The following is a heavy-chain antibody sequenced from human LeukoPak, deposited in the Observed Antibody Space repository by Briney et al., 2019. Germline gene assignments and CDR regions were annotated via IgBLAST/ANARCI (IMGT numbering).Heavy chain of an antibody. CDR2: ISSSGSTI. CDR3: VRVALPAAIYYYMDI. V-gene: IGHV3-48*03. Sequence: GGSLRLSCAASGFTFSSYEMNWVRQAPGKGLEWVSYISSSGSTIYYADSVRGRFTVSRDTNKNSLLLQMNSLRTEDTALYYCVRVALPAAIYYYMDIWGKGTTVIVSS. J-gene: IGHJ6*03. CDR1: GFTFSSYE. D-gene: IGHD2-2*01.